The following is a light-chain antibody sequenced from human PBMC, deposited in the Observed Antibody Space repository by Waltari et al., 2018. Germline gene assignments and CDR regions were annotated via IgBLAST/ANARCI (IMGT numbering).Light chain of an antibody. CDR1: QSVSRA. Sequence: EIVLTQFPGNLPSSLGERALVSCRASQSVSRALAWYQQKPGQAPRLLIYGASTMATGIPDRFSGSGSGTDFSLTISRLEPDDFAVYYCQHYLRLPVTFGQGTTVEI. CDR2: GAS. J-gene: IGKJ1*01. V-gene: IGKV3-20*01. CDR3: QHYLRLPVT.